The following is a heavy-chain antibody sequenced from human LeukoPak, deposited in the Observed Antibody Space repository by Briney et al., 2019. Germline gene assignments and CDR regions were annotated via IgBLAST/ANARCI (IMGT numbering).Heavy chain of an antibody. CDR1: GFTFSSYE. CDR2: ISSSGSPI. J-gene: IGHJ4*02. V-gene: IGHV3-48*03. CDR3: ARVFIGDYGDYQFDY. D-gene: IGHD4-17*01. Sequence: QSGGSLRLSCAASGFTFSSYEMNWVRQAPGKGLEWLSYISSSGSPIYYADSVKGRFTISRDNAKNSLYLQMNSLRAEDTAVYYCARVFIGDYGDYQFDYWGQGTLVTVSS.